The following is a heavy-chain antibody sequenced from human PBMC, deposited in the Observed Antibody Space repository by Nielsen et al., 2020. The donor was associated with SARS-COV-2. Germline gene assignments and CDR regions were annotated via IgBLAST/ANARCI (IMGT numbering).Heavy chain of an antibody. J-gene: IGHJ6*02. CDR1: GFTFSSYS. V-gene: IGHV3-21*01. D-gene: IGHD3-3*01. Sequence: GESLKISCAASGFTFSSYSMNWVRQAPGKGLEWVSSISSSSSSYIYYADSVKGRFTISRDNAKNSLYLQMNSLRAEDTAVYYCARDSRPSLGAYYDFWSGYYTLGVNGMDVWGQGTTVTVSS. CDR3: ARDSRPSLGAYYDFWSGYYTLGVNGMDV. CDR2: ISSSSSSYI.